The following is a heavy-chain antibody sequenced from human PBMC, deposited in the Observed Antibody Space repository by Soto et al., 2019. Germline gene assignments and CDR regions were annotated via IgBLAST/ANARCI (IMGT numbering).Heavy chain of an antibody. CDR3: ARAGCGGDCYSILDAFDI. J-gene: IGHJ3*02. D-gene: IGHD2-21*02. Sequence: GGSLRLSCAASGFTVSSNYMSWVRQSPGKGLEWVSVIYSGGSTYYADSVKGRFTISRDNSKNTLYLQMNSLRAEVTAVYYCARAGCGGDCYSILDAFDIWGQGTMDTVSS. CDR1: GFTVSSNY. CDR2: IYSGGST. V-gene: IGHV3-53*01.